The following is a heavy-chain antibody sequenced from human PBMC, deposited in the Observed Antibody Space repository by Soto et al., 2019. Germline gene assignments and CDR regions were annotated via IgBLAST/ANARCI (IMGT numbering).Heavy chain of an antibody. CDR3: AKDRGYGSGSYNYFDY. CDR1: GFTFDDYA. V-gene: IGHV3-9*01. J-gene: IGHJ4*02. Sequence: VQLVESGGGLVQPGRSLRLSCAASGFTFDDYAMHWVRQAPGKGLEWVSGISWNSGSIGYADSVKGRFTISRDNAKNSLYLQMNSLRAEDTALYYCAKDRGYGSGSYNYFDYWGQGTLVTVSS. CDR2: ISWNSGSI. D-gene: IGHD3-10*01.